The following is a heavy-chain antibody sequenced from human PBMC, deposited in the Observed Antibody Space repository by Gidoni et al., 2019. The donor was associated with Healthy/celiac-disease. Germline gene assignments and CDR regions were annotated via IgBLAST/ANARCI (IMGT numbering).Heavy chain of an antibody. CDR3: ARIGGSGSHP. V-gene: IGHV4-34*01. J-gene: IGHJ5*02. CDR2: INHSGST. CDR1: GGSFSGYY. Sequence: QVQLQQWGAGLLKSSETLSLTCAVYGGSFSGYYWSWIRQPPGKGLEWIGEINHSGSTNYNPSLKSRVTISVDTSKNQFSLKLSSVTAADTAVYYCARIGGSGSHPWGQGTLVTVSS. D-gene: IGHD3-10*01.